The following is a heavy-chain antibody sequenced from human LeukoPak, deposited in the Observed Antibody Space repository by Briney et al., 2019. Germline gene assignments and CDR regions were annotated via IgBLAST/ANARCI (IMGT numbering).Heavy chain of an antibody. J-gene: IGHJ4*02. Sequence: PGGSLRLSCVASGFTFSSHAMSWVRQAPGKGLEWVSAISGSGISTYYADSVKGRFTVSRDNSKNILYLQMNSLRAEDTAVYYCAKCHISSWYEFDYWGQGTLVTVSS. CDR2: ISGSGIST. CDR1: GFTFSSHA. D-gene: IGHD6-13*01. CDR3: AKCHISSWYEFDY. V-gene: IGHV3-23*01.